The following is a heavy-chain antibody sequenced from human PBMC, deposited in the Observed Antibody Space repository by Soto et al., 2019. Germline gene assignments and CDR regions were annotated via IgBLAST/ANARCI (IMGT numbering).Heavy chain of an antibody. Sequence: EVQLVESGGGLVQPGGSLRLSCAVSGFTFSSYWMHWVRQAPGKGLVWVSRINRDGSTTSYEDSVKGRFSISRDNAKNTLYLQMNSLRAEDTAVYYCARVASGDWGVVDYWGQGPLVTVSS. CDR2: INRDGSTT. J-gene: IGHJ4*02. CDR1: GFTFSSYW. CDR3: ARVASGDWGVVDY. D-gene: IGHD2-21*02. V-gene: IGHV3-74*01.